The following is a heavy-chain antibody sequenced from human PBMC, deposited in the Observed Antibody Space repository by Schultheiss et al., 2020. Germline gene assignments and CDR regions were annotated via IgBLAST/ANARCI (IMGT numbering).Heavy chain of an antibody. CDR3: ARGHDYIWGSYRSPKPTDY. Sequence: ASVKVSCKASGYTFTGYYMHWVRQAPGQGLEWMGRINPNSGGTNYAQKFQGRVTMTRDTSISTAYMELSRLRSDDTAVYYCARGHDYIWGSYRSPKPTDYWGKGTLGTVAA. V-gene: IGHV1-2*06. J-gene: IGHJ4*02. CDR2: INPNSGGT. D-gene: IGHD3-16*02. CDR1: GYTFTGYY.